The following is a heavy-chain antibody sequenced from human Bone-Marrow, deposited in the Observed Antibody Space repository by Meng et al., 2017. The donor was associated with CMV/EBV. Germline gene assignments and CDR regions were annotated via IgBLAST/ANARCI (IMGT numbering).Heavy chain of an antibody. J-gene: IGHJ3*02. Sequence: GGSLRLSCAASGFTFSNAWMSWVRQAPGKGLEWVGRIKSKTDGGTTDYAAPVKGRFTISRDDSKNTLYLQMNSLKTEDTAVYYCTTDTDMITFGGVIVIGDAFAIWGQGKMVHVAS. CDR2: IKSKTDGGTT. CDR3: TTDTDMITFGGVIVIGDAFAI. V-gene: IGHV3-15*01. CDR1: GFTFSNAW. D-gene: IGHD3-16*02.